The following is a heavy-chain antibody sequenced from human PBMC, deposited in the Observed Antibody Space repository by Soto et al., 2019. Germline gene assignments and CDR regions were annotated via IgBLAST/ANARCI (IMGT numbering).Heavy chain of an antibody. CDR3: AVGYSGYGYLDY. D-gene: IGHD5-18*01. Sequence: GGSLRLSCAASGFTFSSYGMHWVRQAPGKGLEWVAVIWYDGSNKYYADSVKGRFTISRDNSKNTLYLQMNSLRAEDTAVYYCAVGYSGYGYLDYWGQGTLVTVSS. J-gene: IGHJ4*02. CDR2: IWYDGSNK. V-gene: IGHV3-33*01. CDR1: GFTFSSYG.